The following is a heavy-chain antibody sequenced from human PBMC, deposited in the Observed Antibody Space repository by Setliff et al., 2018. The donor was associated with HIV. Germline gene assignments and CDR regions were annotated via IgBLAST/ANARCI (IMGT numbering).Heavy chain of an antibody. Sequence: GGSLRLSCAASGFTFRNYWMSWVRQAPGKGLEWVANINEDGTEKYYVDSVKGRFTISRDNSKNTLYLRMDSLRAEDTAIYYCAKDSRRGDAYNVGVFDFWGQGTMVTVSS. CDR2: INEDGTEK. CDR3: AKDSRRGDAYNVGVFDF. D-gene: IGHD3-10*01. V-gene: IGHV3-7*03. J-gene: IGHJ3*01. CDR1: GFTFRNYW.